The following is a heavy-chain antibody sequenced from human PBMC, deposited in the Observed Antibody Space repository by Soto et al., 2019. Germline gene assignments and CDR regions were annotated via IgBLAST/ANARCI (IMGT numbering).Heavy chain of an antibody. D-gene: IGHD2-8*01. CDR3: ARGMTPTCAPAWCYFDA. V-gene: IGHV4-4*07. CDR1: GASITGSSY. CDR2: FSLSGTT. Sequence: SETLSLTCTVSGASITGSSYWSWIRQPAGKRLEWIGRFSLSGTTNYNPSLRSRVTMSADVSKNQFSLRLTSVTAADTALYYCARGMTPTCAPAWCYFDACGQGPLVTGPS. J-gene: IGHJ4*02.